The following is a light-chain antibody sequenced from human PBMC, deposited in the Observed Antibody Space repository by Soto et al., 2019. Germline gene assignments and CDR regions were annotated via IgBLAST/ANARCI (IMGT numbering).Light chain of an antibody. V-gene: IGKV1-5*03. J-gene: IGKJ1*01. CDR1: QSISSW. CDR2: KAS. CDR3: QQYNSYPWT. Sequence: DIQMTQSPSTLSASVGDRVTITCRASQSISSWLAWYQQKPGKAPKLLIYKASSLESGVPSRFSGSGSGTEFTLTISSRQPDDCASYYCQQYNSYPWTFGQGTKVEIK.